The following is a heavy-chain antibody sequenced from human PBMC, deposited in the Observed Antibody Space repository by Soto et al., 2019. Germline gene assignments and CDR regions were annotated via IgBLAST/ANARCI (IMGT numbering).Heavy chain of an antibody. CDR2: ISGTAHAS. D-gene: IGHD3-3*02. V-gene: IGHV3-23*01. Sequence: DVQLLESGGGLVQPGGSLRISCAASGFDFSNYGMSWVRQAPGKGLEWVSAISGTAHASYYAASVKGRFTISRDNSKNTLYVHMNSLRVEDTAVYFCVKDAPQPFSDWGQGTLVTVSS. CDR3: VKDAPQPFSD. CDR1: GFDFSNYG. J-gene: IGHJ4*02.